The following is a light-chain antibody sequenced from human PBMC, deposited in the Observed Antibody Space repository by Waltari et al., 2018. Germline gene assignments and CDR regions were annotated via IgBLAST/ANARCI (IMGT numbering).Light chain of an antibody. CDR3: QHYYSYPLT. CDR2: KWS. Sequence: DIQMTQSPSTLSASVGDRVTITCRASQSISSWLAWYQQKPGKPPKLLIYKWSSLESGVPSRFSGSGSGTEFTLTINSLQPDDFATYYCQHYYSYPLTFGGGTKVEIK. J-gene: IGKJ4*01. V-gene: IGKV1-5*03. CDR1: QSISSW.